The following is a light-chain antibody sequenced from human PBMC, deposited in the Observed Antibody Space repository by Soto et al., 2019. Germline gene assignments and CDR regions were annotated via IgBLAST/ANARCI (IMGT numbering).Light chain of an antibody. CDR1: QNINNY. CDR3: QQSYSTPRT. Sequence: DIQMTQSPSSLSASVGDRVTITCRASQNINNYLNWYQQKPGKTPKLLMYEASSLQSGVPSRFSGSGSGTDFTLTISSLQPEDFATYYCQQSYSTPRTFGQGTKVEVK. CDR2: EAS. J-gene: IGKJ1*01. V-gene: IGKV1-39*01.